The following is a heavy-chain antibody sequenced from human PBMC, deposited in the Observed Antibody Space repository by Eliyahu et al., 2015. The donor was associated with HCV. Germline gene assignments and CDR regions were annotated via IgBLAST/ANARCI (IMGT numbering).Heavy chain of an antibody. J-gene: IGHJ4*02. CDR2: IYYSGST. D-gene: IGHD1/OR15-1a*01. Sequence: QVQLQESGPGLVKPSQTLSLTCTVSGGXIXSGGYYWSWIRQHPGKGLEWIGYIYYSGSTYYNPSLKSRVTISVDTSKNQFSLKLSSVTAADTAVYYCARGGKWLPEQPTDYWGQGTLVTVSS. V-gene: IGHV4-31*03. CDR3: ARGGKWLPEQPTDY. CDR1: GGXIXSGGYY.